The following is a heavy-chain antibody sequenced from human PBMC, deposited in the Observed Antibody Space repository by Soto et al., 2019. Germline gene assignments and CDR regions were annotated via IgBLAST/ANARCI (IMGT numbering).Heavy chain of an antibody. Sequence: GGSLRLSCAASGFTFSSYAMHWVRQAPGKGLEYVSAISSNGGSTYYANSVKGRFTISRDNSKNTLYLQMGSLRAEDMAVYYCARVSGYDGDDYWGQGTLVTVSS. V-gene: IGHV3-64*01. J-gene: IGHJ4*02. CDR2: ISSNGGST. CDR1: GFTFSSYA. CDR3: ARVSGYDGDDY. D-gene: IGHD5-12*01.